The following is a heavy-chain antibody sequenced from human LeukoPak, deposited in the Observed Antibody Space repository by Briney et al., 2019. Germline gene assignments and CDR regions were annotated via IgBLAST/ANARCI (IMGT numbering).Heavy chain of an antibody. CDR3: ARAQYYDFWSGYYTPYYYYGMDV. V-gene: IGHV4-61*08. CDR2: IYYSGST. D-gene: IGHD3-3*01. CDR1: GGSISSGDYY. J-gene: IGHJ6*02. Sequence: SETLSLTCTVSGGSISSGDYYWSWIRQPPGKGLEWIGYIYYSGSTNYNPSLKSRVTISVDTSKNQFSLKLSSVTAADTAVYYCARAQYYDFWSGYYTPYYYYGMDVWGQGTTVTVSS.